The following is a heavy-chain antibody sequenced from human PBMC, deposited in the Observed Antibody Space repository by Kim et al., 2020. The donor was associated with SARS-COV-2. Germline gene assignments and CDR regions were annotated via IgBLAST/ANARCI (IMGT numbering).Heavy chain of an antibody. CDR2: IYHSGST. CDR1: GYSISSGYY. J-gene: IGHJ5*02. Sequence: SETLSLTCTVSGYSISSGYYWGWIRQPPGKGLEWIGSIYHSGSTYYNPSLKSRVTISVDTSKNQFSLKLSSVTAADTAVYSCARDLRGFGEDWFDPWGQGTLVTVSS. D-gene: IGHD3-10*01. V-gene: IGHV4-38-2*02. CDR3: ARDLRGFGEDWFDP.